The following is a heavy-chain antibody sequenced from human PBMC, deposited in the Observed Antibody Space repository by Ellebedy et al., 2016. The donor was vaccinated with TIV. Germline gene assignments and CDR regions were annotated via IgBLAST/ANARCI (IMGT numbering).Heavy chain of an antibody. CDR1: GGTSNRFA. CDR2: IITMSVTP. D-gene: IGHD2-15*01. V-gene: IGHV1-69*13. J-gene: IGHJ4*02. Sequence: AASVKVSCKVSGGTSNRFAINWVRQAPGQGLEWMGGIITMSVTPKYAQKFQGRVTFTADESTGNVYMELSTLITAHPAVYYCAIPQGWWGEGTTILDYWGQGTLVTVSS. CDR3: AIPQGWWGEGTTILDY.